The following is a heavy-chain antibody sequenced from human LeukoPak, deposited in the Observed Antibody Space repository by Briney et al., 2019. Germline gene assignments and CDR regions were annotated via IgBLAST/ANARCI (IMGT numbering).Heavy chain of an antibody. CDR2: IYYRGTT. CDR3: AGFPNWNNPVY. V-gene: IGHV4-30-4*08. CDR1: GASISSGNYF. Sequence: SQTLSLTCSVSGASISSGNYFWSWVRQSPGKGLEWIGYIYYRGTTYYNPSPKSRVIISEDSSKSQFSLKLTSVTAADTAVYYCAGFPNWNNPVYWGQGTLVTVSS. D-gene: IGHD1/OR15-1a*01. J-gene: IGHJ4*02.